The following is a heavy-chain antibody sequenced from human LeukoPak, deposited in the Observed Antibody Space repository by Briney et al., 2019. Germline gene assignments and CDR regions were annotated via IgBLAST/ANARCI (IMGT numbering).Heavy chain of an antibody. D-gene: IGHD3-16*01. Sequence: GGSLRLSCAASGFIFGNYAMHWVRQAPGRGLEWVAVISYDGTKGDSVKGRFTISRDNSKNILYLQMSSLRLEDTAVYYCARGVWATTNYYYFMDVWGKGTTVTVSS. CDR2: ISYDGT. V-gene: IGHV3-30*04. CDR1: GFIFGNYA. J-gene: IGHJ6*03. CDR3: ARGVWATTNYYYFMDV.